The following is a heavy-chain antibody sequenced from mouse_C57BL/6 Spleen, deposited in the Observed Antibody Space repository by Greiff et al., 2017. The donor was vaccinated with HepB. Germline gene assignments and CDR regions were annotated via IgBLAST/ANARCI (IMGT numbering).Heavy chain of an antibody. V-gene: IGHV1-75*01. CDR1: GYTFTDYY. CDR2: IFPGSGST. D-gene: IGHD1-1*01. Sequence: QVQLQQSGPELVKPGASVKISCKASGYTFTDYYINWVKQRPGQGLEWIGWIFPGSGSTYCNEKFKGKATLTVDKSSSTAYMLLSSLTSEDSAVYFCAKSLHYYGSSYPLVAMDYWGQGTSVTVSS. CDR3: AKSLHYYGSSYPLVAMDY. J-gene: IGHJ4*01.